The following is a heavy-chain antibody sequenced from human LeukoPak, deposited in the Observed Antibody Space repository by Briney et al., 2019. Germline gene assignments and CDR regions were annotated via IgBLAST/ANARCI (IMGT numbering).Heavy chain of an antibody. J-gene: IGHJ4*02. D-gene: IGHD3-10*01. CDR1: GFTFDDYA. V-gene: IGHV3-43D*03. Sequence: GGSLRLSCAASGFTFDDYAMLWVRQAPGKGLEGGSLISWDGGSTDYADSVKGRFTISRDNSKNSLHLQMNSLRPEDSALYYCAKDMWGGGYYDSGSYYGIDYWGQGTLVTVSS. CDR2: ISWDGGST. CDR3: AKDMWGGGYYDSGSYYGIDY.